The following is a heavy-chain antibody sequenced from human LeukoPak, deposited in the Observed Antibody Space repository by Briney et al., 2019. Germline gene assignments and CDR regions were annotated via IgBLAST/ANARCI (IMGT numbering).Heavy chain of an antibody. CDR3: ARGGDYGGIYLDV. V-gene: IGHV4-4*07. CDR2: IYTSGST. D-gene: IGHD4-23*01. J-gene: IGHJ6*03. Sequence: SETLSLTCTVSGGSLSSYYWSWLRQPAGKGLEWIGRIYTSGSTNYNPSLKSRVTMSVDTSKNQFSLKLSSVTAADTAVYYCARGGDYGGIYLDVWGKGTTVTVSS. CDR1: GGSLSSYY.